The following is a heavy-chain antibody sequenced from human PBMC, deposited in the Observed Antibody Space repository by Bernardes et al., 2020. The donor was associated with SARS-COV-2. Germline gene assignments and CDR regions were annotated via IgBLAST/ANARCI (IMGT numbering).Heavy chain of an antibody. V-gene: IGHV3-30*02. CDR1: GFNFKTRG. Sequence: GGSLRLSCAASGFNFKTRGMHWVRQAPGKGLEWVAAIVHDGSHEYYGDSVKGRFTISRDNSKNTLFLQMNRLRIEDTAVYYCVKVGDSYNFPLESWGQGTLVIVSS. J-gene: IGHJ4*02. D-gene: IGHD5-18*01. CDR2: IVHDGSHE. CDR3: VKVGDSYNFPLES.